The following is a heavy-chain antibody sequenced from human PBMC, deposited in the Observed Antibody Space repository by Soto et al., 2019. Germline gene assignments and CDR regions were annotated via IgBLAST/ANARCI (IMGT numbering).Heavy chain of an antibody. J-gene: IGHJ4*02. Sequence: PGGSLRLSCAASGFTFSSYGMHWVRQAPGKGLEWVAVIWYDGSNKYYADSVKGRFTISRDNSKNTLYLQMNSLRAEDTAVYYCARAPTVAGTGFLDYWGQGTLVTVSS. CDR3: ARAPTVAGTGFLDY. D-gene: IGHD6-19*01. CDR2: IWYDGSNK. V-gene: IGHV3-33*01. CDR1: GFTFSSYG.